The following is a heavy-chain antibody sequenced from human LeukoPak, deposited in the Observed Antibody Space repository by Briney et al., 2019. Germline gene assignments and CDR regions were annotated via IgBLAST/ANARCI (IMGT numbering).Heavy chain of an antibody. CDR2: MNPNSGNT. CDR1: GYTFTSYD. Sequence: ASVKVSCKASGYTFTSYDINWVRQATGQGLEWMGWMNPNSGNTGYAQKFQGRVTMTRNTSISTAYMELSSLRSEDTAVYYCARVAVAGPRRDYYYGMDVWGQGTTVTVSS. D-gene: IGHD6-19*01. J-gene: IGHJ6*02. CDR3: ARVAVAGPRRDYYYGMDV. V-gene: IGHV1-8*01.